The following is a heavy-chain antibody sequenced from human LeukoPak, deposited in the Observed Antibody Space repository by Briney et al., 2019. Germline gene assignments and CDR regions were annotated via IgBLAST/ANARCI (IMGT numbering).Heavy chain of an antibody. CDR1: GFTFSSYA. J-gene: IGHJ4*02. V-gene: IGHV3-30*04. D-gene: IGHD5-12*01. CDR2: ISYDGSNK. Sequence: PGRSLRLSCAASGFTFSSYAMHWVRQAPGKGPEWVAVISYDGSNKYYADSVKGRFTISRDNSKNTLYLQMNSLRAEDTAVYYCARVWGGYSGYDPPFDYWGQGTLVTVSS. CDR3: ARVWGGYSGYDPPFDY.